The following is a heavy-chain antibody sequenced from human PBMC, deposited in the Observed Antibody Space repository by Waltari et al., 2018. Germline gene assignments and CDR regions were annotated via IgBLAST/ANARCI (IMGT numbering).Heavy chain of an antibody. V-gene: IGHV4-39*01. J-gene: IGHJ6*03. CDR3: ATRDYYYYYMDV. Sequence: QLQLQESGPGLVKPSETLSLTCTVSGGSISSSSYYWGWIRQPPGKGLEWIGSIYYSGSTHYNPSLKSRVTISVDTSKNQFSLKLSSVTAADTAVYYCATRDYYYYYMDVWGKGTTVTVSS. CDR2: IYYSGST. CDR1: GGSISSSSYY.